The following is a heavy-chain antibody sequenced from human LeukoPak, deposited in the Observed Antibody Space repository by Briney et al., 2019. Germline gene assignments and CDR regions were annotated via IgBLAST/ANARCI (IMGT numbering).Heavy chain of an antibody. J-gene: IGHJ4*02. CDR1: GFTFSSYA. V-gene: IGHV3-23*01. Sequence: PGGSLRLSCAASGFTFSSYAMSWVRQAPGKGLEWVSTISGSGGSTYCAESVKGRFTISRDNPENTLYLQMNSLRAEDTAVYYCAKDLNYYGSGSPYRFWGQGTLVTVSS. D-gene: IGHD3-10*01. CDR3: AKDLNYYGSGSPYRF. CDR2: ISGSGGST.